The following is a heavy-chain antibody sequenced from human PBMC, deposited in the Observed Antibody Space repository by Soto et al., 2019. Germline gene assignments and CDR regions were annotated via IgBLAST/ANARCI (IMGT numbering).Heavy chain of an antibody. V-gene: IGHV3-15*01. CDR3: TTDTEVKYAVTDAFDI. CDR1: GFTFSNAW. Sequence: PGGSLRLACAASGFTFSNAWMRWVRQAPGKGLEWVGRIKSKNAGGTTDYAAPVKGRFTISRDDSKNTLYLQMNSLKTEDTAVYYCTTDTEVKYAVTDAFDIWGQGTMVTVSS. D-gene: IGHD4-17*01. J-gene: IGHJ3*02. CDR2: IKSKNAGGTT.